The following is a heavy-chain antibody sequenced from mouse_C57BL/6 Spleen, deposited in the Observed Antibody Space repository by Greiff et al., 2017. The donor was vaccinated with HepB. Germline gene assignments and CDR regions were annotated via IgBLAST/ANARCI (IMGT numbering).Heavy chain of an antibody. CDR1: GFTFSDYY. CDR2: INYDGSST. V-gene: IGHV5-16*01. Sequence: EVQRVESEGGLVQPGSSMKLSCTASGFTFSDYYMAWVRQVPEKGLEWVANINYDGSSTYYLDSLKSRFIISRDNAKNILYLQMSSLKSEDTATYYCARDWRFYAMDYWGQGTSVTVSS. J-gene: IGHJ4*01. CDR3: ARDWRFYAMDY.